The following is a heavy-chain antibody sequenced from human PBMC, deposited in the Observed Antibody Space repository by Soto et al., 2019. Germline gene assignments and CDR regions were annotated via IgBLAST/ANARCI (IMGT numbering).Heavy chain of an antibody. Sequence: QVHLVQSGAEVKKPGASVKVSCKASGYTFTNYYIHWVRQAPGQGLEWLGIIRPSGGRTEYAQRFQGRVTMTRDTSTSTVYMELTSLTSEDTAAYYCAREPNESYYFDYWGQGTLVTVSS. J-gene: IGHJ4*02. CDR2: IRPSGGRT. CDR1: GYTFTNYY. D-gene: IGHD5-18*01. V-gene: IGHV1-46*01. CDR3: AREPNESYYFDY.